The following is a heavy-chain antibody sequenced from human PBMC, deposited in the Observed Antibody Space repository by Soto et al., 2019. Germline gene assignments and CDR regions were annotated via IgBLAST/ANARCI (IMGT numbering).Heavy chain of an antibody. CDR2: IYHSGST. V-gene: IGHV4-30-2*01. CDR3: ARGRVVPAASNRFDP. D-gene: IGHD2-2*01. Sequence: SETLSLTCAASGGTISSGGYSWSWIRQRPGKGLEWIGYIYHSGSTYYNPSLMSRVTISVDRSKNQFSLKLSSVTAADTAVYYCARGRVVPAASNRFDPWGQGTLVTVSS. CDR1: GGTISSGGYS. J-gene: IGHJ5*02.